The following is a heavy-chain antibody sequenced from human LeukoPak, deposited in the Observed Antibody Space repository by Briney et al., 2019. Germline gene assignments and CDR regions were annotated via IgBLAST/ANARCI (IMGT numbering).Heavy chain of an antibody. D-gene: IGHD6-19*01. CDR1: GGSFSGYY. CDR2: INHSGST. CDR3: ARVRQWLVGGPFDY. V-gene: IGHV4-34*01. Sequence: SETLSLTCAVYGGSFSGYYWGWIRPPPGKGLEWFGEINHSGSTNYNPSLKSRVTISVDTSKNQFSLKLSSVTAADTAVYYCARVRQWLVGGPFDYWGQGTLVTVSS. J-gene: IGHJ4*02.